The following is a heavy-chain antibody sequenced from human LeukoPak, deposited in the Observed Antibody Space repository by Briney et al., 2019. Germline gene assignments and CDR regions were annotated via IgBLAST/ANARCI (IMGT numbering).Heavy chain of an antibody. J-gene: IGHJ4*02. CDR3: ARYSGGSCTCFDY. D-gene: IGHD2-15*01. Sequence: GGSLRLSCAASGFTFSTYVMIWFRQAPGKGLEWVSTILGGGDTTYYADSVKGRFTLSRDNSKNTLYLQMNSLRAEDTAVYYCARYSGGSCTCFDYWGQGTLVTVSS. CDR2: ILGGGDTT. CDR1: GFTFSTYV. V-gene: IGHV3-23*01.